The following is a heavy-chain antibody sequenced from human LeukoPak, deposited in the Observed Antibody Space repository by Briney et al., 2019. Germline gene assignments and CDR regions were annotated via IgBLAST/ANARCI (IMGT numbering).Heavy chain of an antibody. CDR1: GFTFSSYG. V-gene: IGHV3-33*01. Sequence: PGGSLRLSCAASGFTFSSYGMHWVRQAPGKGLEWVAVIWYDGSNKYYADSVKGRFTISRDNSKNTLYLQMNSLRAEDTAVYYCARSYDYGDYGAFDIWAKGQWSPSLQ. CDR3: ARSYDYGDYGAFDI. CDR2: IWYDGSNK. D-gene: IGHD4-17*01. J-gene: IGHJ3*02.